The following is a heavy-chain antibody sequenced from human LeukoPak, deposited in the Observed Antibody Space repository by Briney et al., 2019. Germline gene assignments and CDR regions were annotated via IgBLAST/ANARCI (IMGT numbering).Heavy chain of an antibody. CDR2: FYYSGST. CDR1: GYSISSGYY. J-gene: IGHJ4*02. D-gene: IGHD3-10*01. V-gene: IGHV4-38-2*01. Sequence: KPSETLSLTCAVSGYSISSGYYWGWIRQPPGKGLEWIGSFYYSGSTNYNPSLKSRVTISVDTSKNQFSLKLSSVTAADTAVYYCVYYYGSGSVEYWGQGTLVTVSS. CDR3: VYYYGSGSVEY.